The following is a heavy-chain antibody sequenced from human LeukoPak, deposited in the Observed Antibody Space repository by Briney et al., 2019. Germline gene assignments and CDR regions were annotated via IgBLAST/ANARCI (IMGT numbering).Heavy chain of an antibody. J-gene: IGHJ4*02. Sequence: GGSLRLSCAASGFTFSSYSMHWVRQAPGKGLEWVSSISTSSTYMYYADSVKGRLTISRDNAKNSLYLQMNSLRAEDTALYYCARDSTTDENILWGQGILVTVSS. CDR3: ARDSTTDENIL. CDR2: ISTSSTYM. D-gene: IGHD1-26*01. V-gene: IGHV3-21*01. CDR1: GFTFSSYS.